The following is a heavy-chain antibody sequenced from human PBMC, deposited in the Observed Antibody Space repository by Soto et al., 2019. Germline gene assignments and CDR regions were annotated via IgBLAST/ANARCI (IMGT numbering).Heavy chain of an antibody. CDR2: ITYDGSNK. CDR1: GFTFSSYG. J-gene: IGHJ5*02. Sequence: PGGSLRLSCAASGFTFSSYGMHWVRQAPGKGLEWVAVITYDGSNKYYADSVKGRFTISRDNSKNTLYLQMNSLRAEDTAVYYCARDCGMVAAQYNWFDPWGQGTLVTVSS. V-gene: IGHV3-30*19. D-gene: IGHD2-15*01. CDR3: ARDCGMVAAQYNWFDP.